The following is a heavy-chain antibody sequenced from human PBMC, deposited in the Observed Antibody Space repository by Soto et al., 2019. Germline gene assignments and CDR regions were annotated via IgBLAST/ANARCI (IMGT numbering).Heavy chain of an antibody. D-gene: IGHD1-26*01. CDR3: SRLPPNNWGAPLDF. V-gene: IGHV3-49*04. CDR2: ITSKRYGGKT. J-gene: IGHJ4*02. CDR1: GFTFSSYS. Sequence: GGSLRLSCAASGFTFSSYSMNWVRQAPGKGLEWVSFITSKRYGGKTEYAASVKGRFTISRDDSKSVAYLQMNSLRTDDTAVYYCSRLPPNNWGAPLDFWGQGTLVTVS.